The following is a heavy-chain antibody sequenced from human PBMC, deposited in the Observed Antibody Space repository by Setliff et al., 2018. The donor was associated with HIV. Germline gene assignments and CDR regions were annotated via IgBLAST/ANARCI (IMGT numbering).Heavy chain of an antibody. V-gene: IGHV3-48*01. D-gene: IGHD4-17*01. CDR3: ARSPYGGNPYLFDF. CDR2: ISGSGSRV. CDR1: GFTFSSYS. Sequence: PGGSLRLSCAASGFTFSSYSMNWVRQSPGKGLEWVSYISGSGSRVDYADSVRERFTIFRDSSKNTLYLQMSSLRADDTAVYYCARSPYGGNPYLFDFWGQGTLVTVSS. J-gene: IGHJ4*02.